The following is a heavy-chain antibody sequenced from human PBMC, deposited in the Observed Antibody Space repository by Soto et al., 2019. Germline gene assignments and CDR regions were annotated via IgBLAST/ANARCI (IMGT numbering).Heavy chain of an antibody. Sequence: SETLSLTCTVSGGSISSYYWSWIRQPPGKGLEWIGYIYYSGSTNYNPSLKSRVTISVDTSKNQFSLKLSSVTAADTAVYYCARDRGRGYSGYDLDYYYGMDVWGQGTTVTVSS. J-gene: IGHJ6*02. V-gene: IGHV4-59*01. D-gene: IGHD5-12*01. CDR1: GGSISSYY. CDR3: ARDRGRGYSGYDLDYYYGMDV. CDR2: IYYSGST.